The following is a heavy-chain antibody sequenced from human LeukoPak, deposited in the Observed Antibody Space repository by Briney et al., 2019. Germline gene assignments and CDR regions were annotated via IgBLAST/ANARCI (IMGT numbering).Heavy chain of an antibody. CDR3: AREGAVAGTCDY. CDR2: INPNSGGS. J-gene: IGHJ4*02. D-gene: IGHD6-19*01. CDR1: GYTFNANF. Sequence: ASVKVSCKASGYTFNANFMRWVRQAPGQGLEWMGWINPNSGGSNHAQKFQGRVTMTTDPSISIAYMELSSLRSDDTAVYYCAREGAVAGTCDYWGQGTLVTVCS. V-gene: IGHV1-2*02.